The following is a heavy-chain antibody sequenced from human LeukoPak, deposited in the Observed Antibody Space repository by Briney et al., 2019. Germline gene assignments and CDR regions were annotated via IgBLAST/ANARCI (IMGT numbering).Heavy chain of an antibody. Sequence: GSLRLSCAASGFTFSSYWMSWVRQAPGKGLEWVANIKQDGSEKYYVDSVKGRFTISRDNAKNSLYLQMNSLRAEDTAVYYCASLTIFGPYYYYYYMDVWGKGTTVTVSS. CDR2: IKQDGSEK. J-gene: IGHJ6*03. D-gene: IGHD3-3*01. V-gene: IGHV3-7*01. CDR1: GFTFSSYW. CDR3: ASLTIFGPYYYYYYMDV.